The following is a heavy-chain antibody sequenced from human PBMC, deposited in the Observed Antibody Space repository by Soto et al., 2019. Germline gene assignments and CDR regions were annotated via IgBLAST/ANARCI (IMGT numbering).Heavy chain of an antibody. J-gene: IGHJ6*03. CDR1: GFTFSSYS. CDR3: AREGHIVYAVKYYYYYMDV. Sequence: GGSLRLSCAASGFTFSSYSMNWVRQAPGKGLEWVSSISSSSSYIYYADSVKGRFTISRDNAKNSLYLQMNSLRAEDTAVYYCAREGHIVYAVKYYYYYMDVWGKGTTVTVSS. D-gene: IGHD2-8*01. CDR2: ISSSSSYI. V-gene: IGHV3-21*01.